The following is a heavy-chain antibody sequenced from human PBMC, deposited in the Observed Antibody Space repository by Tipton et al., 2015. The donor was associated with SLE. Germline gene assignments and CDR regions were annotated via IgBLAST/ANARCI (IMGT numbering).Heavy chain of an antibody. V-gene: IGHV3-30-3*01. Sequence: SLRLSCAASGFTFSSYAMHWVRQAPGKGLEWVAVISYDGSNKYYADSVKGRFTISRDNSKNTLYLQMNSLRAEDTAVYYCARDLITMYFDYWGQGTLVTVSS. CDR3: ARDLITMYFDY. CDR2: ISYDGSNK. CDR1: GFTFSSYA. J-gene: IGHJ4*02. D-gene: IGHD3-16*01.